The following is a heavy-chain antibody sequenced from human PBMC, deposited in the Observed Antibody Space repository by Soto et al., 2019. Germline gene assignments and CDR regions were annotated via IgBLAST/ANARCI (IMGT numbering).Heavy chain of an antibody. CDR2: INSDGSST. J-gene: IGHJ3*02. CDR3: ATNVFGRGIGDDAFDI. Sequence: GGSLRLSCAASGFTFSSYWMHWVRQAPGKGLVWVSRINSDGSSTSYADSVKGRFTISRDNAKNTLYLQMNSLRAEDTAVYYCATNVFGRGIGDDAFDIWGQGTMVTVSS. CDR1: GFTFSSYW. D-gene: IGHD3-16*02. V-gene: IGHV3-74*01.